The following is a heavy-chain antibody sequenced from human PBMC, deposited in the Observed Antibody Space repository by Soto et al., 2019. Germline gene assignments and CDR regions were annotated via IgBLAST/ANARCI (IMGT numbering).Heavy chain of an antibody. J-gene: IGHJ5*02. CDR2: IRSKAYGGTT. CDR3: TRAVSHPWFDP. Sequence: LRLSCTASGFTFGDYAMSWFRQAPGKGLEWVGFIRSKAYGGTTEYAASVKGRFTISRDDSKSIAYLQMNSLKTEDTAVYYCTRAVSHPWFDPWGQGTLVTVSS. CDR1: GFTFGDYA. V-gene: IGHV3-49*03.